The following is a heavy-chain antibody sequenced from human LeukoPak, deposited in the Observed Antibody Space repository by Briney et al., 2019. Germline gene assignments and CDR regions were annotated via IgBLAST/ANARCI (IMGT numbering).Heavy chain of an antibody. V-gene: IGHV4-34*01. D-gene: IGHD3-10*01. Sequence: SETLSLTCAVYGGSFSGYYWSWIRRPPGKGLEWIGEINHSGSTNYNPSLKSRVTISVDTSENQFSLKLSSVTAADTAVYYCAREKFGDSSIDYWGQGTLVTVSS. CDR2: INHSGST. CDR3: AREKFGDSSIDY. J-gene: IGHJ4*02. CDR1: GGSFSGYY.